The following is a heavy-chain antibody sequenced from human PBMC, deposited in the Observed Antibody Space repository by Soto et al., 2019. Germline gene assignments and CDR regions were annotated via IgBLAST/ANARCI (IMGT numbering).Heavy chain of an antibody. V-gene: IGHV1-3*01. CDR2: IYVGNGLT. CDR3: ARAEGYGGQGNLDH. J-gene: IGHJ4*01. Sequence: ASVKFSCKASGYMFTSYGVHWVRKAPGQRLEWMSWIYVGNGLTEYLQNSHGSVTITRXTXAIXAXMELXSLRSEDTAVYSCARAEGYGGQGNLDHWG. CDR1: GYMFTSYG. D-gene: IGHD5-12*01.